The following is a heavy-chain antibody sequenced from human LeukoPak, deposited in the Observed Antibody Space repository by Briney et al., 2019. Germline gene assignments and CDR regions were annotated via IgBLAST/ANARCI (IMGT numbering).Heavy chain of an antibody. Sequence: GGSLRLSCAASGFTFSNYAMSGVRQAPGKGVEGVSGISGSGSSTYYADSVKGRFTISRDNSKNTLYLQMNSLRAEDTAVYYCAKGDSQKTGSYYFGYWGQGTLVTVSS. D-gene: IGHD3-10*01. CDR2: ISGSGSST. V-gene: IGHV3-23*01. J-gene: IGHJ4*02. CDR3: AKGDSQKTGSYYFGY. CDR1: GFTFSNYA.